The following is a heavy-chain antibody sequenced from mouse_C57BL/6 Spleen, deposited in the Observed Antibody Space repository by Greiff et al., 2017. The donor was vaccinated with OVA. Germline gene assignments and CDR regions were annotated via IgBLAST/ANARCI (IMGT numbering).Heavy chain of an antibody. Sequence: QVQLKQSGPGLVQPSQSLSITCTVSGFSLTSYGVHWVRQSPGKGLEWLGVIWRGGSTDYNAAFMSRLGITKDNSKSQVFFKMNSLQADDTAIYYCAKTDGYFAMDYWGQGTSVTVSS. CDR1: GFSLTSYG. CDR3: AKTDGYFAMDY. V-gene: IGHV2-5*01. J-gene: IGHJ4*01. D-gene: IGHD2-3*01. CDR2: IWRGGST.